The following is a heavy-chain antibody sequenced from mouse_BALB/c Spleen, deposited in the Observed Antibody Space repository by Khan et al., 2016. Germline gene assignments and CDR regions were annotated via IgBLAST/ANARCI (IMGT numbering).Heavy chain of an antibody. D-gene: IGHD2-14*01. CDR1: GYTFTSYN. CDR3: ARNYRYDVGPCDY. CDR2: IYPGNGDT. J-gene: IGHJ2*01. Sequence: QVQLQQPGAELVKPGASVKLSCKAYGYTFTSYNMHWVKQTPGQGLEWIGAIYPGNGDTSYNQKFKGKATLTADKSSSTAYMQRSSRTSEDSAVEYGARNYRYDVGPCDYWGKGTTLTVSS. V-gene: IGHV1-12*01.